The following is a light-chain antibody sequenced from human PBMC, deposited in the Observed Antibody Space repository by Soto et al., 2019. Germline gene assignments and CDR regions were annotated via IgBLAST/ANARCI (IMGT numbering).Light chain of an antibody. CDR2: AAS. V-gene: IGKV1-12*01. CDR3: QQADSFPLS. J-gene: IGKJ4*01. Sequence: DIQMTQSPSSVSASIGDRVTISCRASQSIYKWLVWYQQKPGKAPKLLIYAASSLQSGVPSRFSGSGYGTDFILPISSLQPEDFATYQCQQADSFPLSFGGGTKVEL. CDR1: QSIYKW.